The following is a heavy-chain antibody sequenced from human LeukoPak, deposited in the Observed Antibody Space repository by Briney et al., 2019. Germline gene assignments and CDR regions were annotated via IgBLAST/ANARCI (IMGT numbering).Heavy chain of an antibody. Sequence: GASVKVSCKASGYTFTSYDINWVRQATGQGLEWMGWMNPNSGNTGYAQKFQGRVTMTRNTSISTAYMELSSLRSEDTAVYYCARVLGDYGDSNYYYGMDVWGQGTTVTVSS. V-gene: IGHV1-8*01. J-gene: IGHJ6*02. CDR2: MNPNSGNT. CDR3: ARVLGDYGDSNYYYGMDV. CDR1: GYTFTSYD. D-gene: IGHD4-17*01.